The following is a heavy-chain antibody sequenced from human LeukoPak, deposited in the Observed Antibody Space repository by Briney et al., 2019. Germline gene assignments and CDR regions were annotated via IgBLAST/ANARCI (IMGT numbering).Heavy chain of an antibody. J-gene: IGHJ6*03. D-gene: IGHD4/OR15-4a*01. V-gene: IGHV4-4*09. Sequence: PSETLSLTCTVSGDSISGYFWTWIRLPPGKGLEWIGYMFSSGSPDYNPSLKSRVTMSVDTPKNQFSLKLASVTAADTAVYYCARHGAAYSHMDVWGRGTSVTVSS. CDR3: ARHGAAYSHMDV. CDR2: MFSSGSP. CDR1: GDSISGYF.